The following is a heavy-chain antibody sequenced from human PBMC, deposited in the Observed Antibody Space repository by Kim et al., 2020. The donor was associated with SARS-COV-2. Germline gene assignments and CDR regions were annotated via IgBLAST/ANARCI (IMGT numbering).Heavy chain of an antibody. CDR3: AKRAAAAGTKTAYYYYGMDV. V-gene: IGHV3-30*18. Sequence: GGSLRLSCAASGFTFSSYGMHWVRQAPGKGLEWVAVISYDGSNKYYADSVKGRFTISRDNSKNTLYLQMNSLRAEDTDVYYCAKRAAAAGTKTAYYYYGMDVWGQGTTVTVSS. CDR2: ISYDGSNK. CDR1: GFTFSSYG. D-gene: IGHD6-13*01. J-gene: IGHJ6*02.